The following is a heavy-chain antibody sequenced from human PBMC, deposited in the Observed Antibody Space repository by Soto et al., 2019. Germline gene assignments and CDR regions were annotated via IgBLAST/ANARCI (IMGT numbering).Heavy chain of an antibody. CDR3: ARDRFTHWFDP. V-gene: IGHV1-69*13. J-gene: IGHJ5*02. CDR2: IIPIFGTA. D-gene: IGHD2-15*01. Sequence: LVKVSCKASGGTLSSHAICWVRQAPGQGLEWMGGIIPIFGTANYAQKFQGRVTITADESPSTAYMELSSLRSEDTAVYYCARDRFTHWFDPWGQGTLVTVSS. CDR1: GGTLSSHA.